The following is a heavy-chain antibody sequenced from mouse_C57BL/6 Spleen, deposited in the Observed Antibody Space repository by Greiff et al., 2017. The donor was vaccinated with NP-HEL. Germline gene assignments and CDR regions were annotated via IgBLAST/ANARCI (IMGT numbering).Heavy chain of an antibody. CDR3: ARDSDGYYGYFDV. CDR1: GYTFTSYG. Sequence: VQLQQSGAELARPGASVKLSCKASGYTFTSYGISWVKQRTGQGLEWIGEIYPRSGNTYYNEKFKGKATLTADKSSSTAYMELRSLTSEDSAVYFCARDSDGYYGYFDVWGTGTTVTVSS. D-gene: IGHD2-3*01. V-gene: IGHV1-81*01. J-gene: IGHJ1*03. CDR2: IYPRSGNT.